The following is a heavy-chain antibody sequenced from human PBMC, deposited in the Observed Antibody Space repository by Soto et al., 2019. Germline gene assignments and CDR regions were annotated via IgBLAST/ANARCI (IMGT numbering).Heavy chain of an antibody. CDR2: INPSGGST. CDR1: GYTFTSYY. Sequence: ASVKVSCKASGYTFTSYYMHWVRQAPGQGLEWMGIINPSGGSTSYAQKFQGRVTMSRDTSTSTVYMELSSVTAADTAVYYCGREGQADFWSGYVTHNSPNYYGMDVWGRGTTVTVSS. J-gene: IGHJ6*02. D-gene: IGHD3-3*01. V-gene: IGHV1-46*01. CDR3: GREGQADFWSGYVTHNSPNYYGMDV.